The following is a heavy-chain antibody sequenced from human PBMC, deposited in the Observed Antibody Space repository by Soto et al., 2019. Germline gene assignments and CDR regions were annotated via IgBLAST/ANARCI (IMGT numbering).Heavy chain of an antibody. D-gene: IGHD2-15*01. CDR2: LYYSGNT. CDR3: ARGGGSTFNWFDP. V-gene: IGHV4-39*01. J-gene: IGHJ5*02. Sequence: QLQLQESGPGLVKPSETLSLTCTVSGGSISSFNYFWGWIRQPPGKGLEWIGSLYYSGNTYYNPSLPSRVTIPVDTSKKQCTLTLRSVTAADTAVYYCARGGGSTFNWFDPWGQGTLVTVSP. CDR1: GGSISSFNYF.